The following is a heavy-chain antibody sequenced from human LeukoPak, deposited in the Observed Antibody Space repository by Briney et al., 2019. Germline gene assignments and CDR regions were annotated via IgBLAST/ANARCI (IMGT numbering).Heavy chain of an antibody. V-gene: IGHV3-43*02. CDR2: ISGDGGST. D-gene: IGHD3-22*01. CDR1: GFTFDDYA. J-gene: IGHJ2*01. CDR3: AKDGDSSGYWYFDL. Sequence: GGSLRLSCAASGFTFDDYAMHWVRQAPGKGLERVSLISGDGGSTYYADSVEGRFTISRDNSKNSLYLQMNSLRTEDTALYYCAKDGDSSGYWYFDLWGRGTLVTVSS.